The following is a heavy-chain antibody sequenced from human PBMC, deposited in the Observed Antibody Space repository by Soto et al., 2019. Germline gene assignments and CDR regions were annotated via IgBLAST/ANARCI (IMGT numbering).Heavy chain of an antibody. CDR1: GFTFSTYW. Sequence: GGSLRLSCAASGFTFSTYWMHWIRQVPGKGLEWVSRINSDASHTYYADSVKGRFTISRDNAKNTLHLEMNSLRAEDTAVYFCARGHYYYGMDVWGQGITVTVSS. J-gene: IGHJ6*02. V-gene: IGHV3-74*01. CDR2: INSDASHT. CDR3: ARGHYYYGMDV.